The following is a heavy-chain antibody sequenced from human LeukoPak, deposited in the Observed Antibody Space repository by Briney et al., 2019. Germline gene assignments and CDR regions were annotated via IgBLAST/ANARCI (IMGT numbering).Heavy chain of an antibody. D-gene: IGHD3-3*01. J-gene: IGHJ6*04. Sequence: PSQTLSLTCTVSGGSISSGSYYWNWIRQPAGKGLEWIGRIYTSGSTNYNPSLKSRVTISVDTSKNQFSLKLSSVTAADTAVYYYARDYSAIFGVWGKGTTVTVSS. CDR1: GGSISSGSYY. CDR2: IYTSGST. CDR3: ARDYSAIFGV. V-gene: IGHV4-61*02.